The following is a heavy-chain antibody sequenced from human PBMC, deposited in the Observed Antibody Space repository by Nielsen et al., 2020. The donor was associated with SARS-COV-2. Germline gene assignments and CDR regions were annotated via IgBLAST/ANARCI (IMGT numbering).Heavy chain of an antibody. J-gene: IGHJ6*02. CDR2: INPSGGTT. D-gene: IGHD2-15*01. CDR3: ARAHCSGGSCYSYYYGMDV. Sequence: WVRQAPGQGLEWMGIINPSGGTTTYAQKFQGRVTMSRDTPTSTVYMELRSLRSDDTAVYYCARAHCSGGSCYSYYYGMDVWGQGTTVTVSS. V-gene: IGHV1-46*01.